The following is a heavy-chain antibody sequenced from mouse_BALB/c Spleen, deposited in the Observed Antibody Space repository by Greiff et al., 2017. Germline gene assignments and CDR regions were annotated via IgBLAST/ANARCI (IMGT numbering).Heavy chain of an antibody. Sequence: EVQLQQSGAELVKPGASVKLSCTASGFNIKDTYMHWVKQRPEQGLEWIGRIDPANGNTKYDPKFQGKATITADTSSNTAYLQLSSLTSEDTAVYFCARSRTGEVSDYWGQGTPLTVSS. CDR3: ARSRTGEVSDY. D-gene: IGHD4-1*01. V-gene: IGHV14-3*02. CDR1: GFNIKDTY. J-gene: IGHJ2*01. CDR2: IDPANGNT.